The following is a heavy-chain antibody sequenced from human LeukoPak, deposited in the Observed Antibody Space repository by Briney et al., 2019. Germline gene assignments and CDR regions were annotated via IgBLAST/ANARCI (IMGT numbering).Heavy chain of an antibody. V-gene: IGHV3-30-3*01. CDR2: ISYDGSNK. Sequence: GGSLRLSCAASGFTFSSYAMHWVRQAPGKGLEWVAVISYDGSNKYYADSVKGRFTISRDNSKNTLYLQMNSLRAEDTAVYYCARVLSSSASFDYWGQGTLVTVSS. J-gene: IGHJ4*02. CDR3: ARVLSSSASFDY. CDR1: GFTFSSYA. D-gene: IGHD2-15*01.